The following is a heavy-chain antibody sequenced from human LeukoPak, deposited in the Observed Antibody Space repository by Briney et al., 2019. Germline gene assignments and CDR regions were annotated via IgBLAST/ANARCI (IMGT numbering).Heavy chain of an antibody. J-gene: IGHJ6*03. V-gene: IGHV3-7*01. CDR3: ARGRRRYSGYDGNYYMDV. Sequence: GGSLRLSCAASGFTFSSYWMSWVRQAPGKGLEWVANIKQDGSEKYYVDSVKGRFTIPRDNAKNSLYLQMNSLRAEDTAVYYCARGRRRYSGYDGNYYMDVWGKGTTVTVSS. CDR1: GFTFSSYW. D-gene: IGHD5-12*01. CDR2: IKQDGSEK.